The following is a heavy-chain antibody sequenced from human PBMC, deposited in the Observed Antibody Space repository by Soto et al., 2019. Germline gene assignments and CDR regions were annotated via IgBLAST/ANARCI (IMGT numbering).Heavy chain of an antibody. CDR3: ARFSSSSSHFQH. CDR1: GGSISNYY. J-gene: IGHJ1*01. V-gene: IGHV4-59*01. Sequence: QVQLQESGPGLVKPSETLSLTCTVSGGSISNYYWSWIRQPPGKGLEYIGYIFYTGSTNYNPSLKSRVTISLDTCRNHFSLRLSSVTAADTAVYYCARFSSSSSHFQHWGQGTLVTVSS. CDR2: IFYTGST. D-gene: IGHD6-13*01.